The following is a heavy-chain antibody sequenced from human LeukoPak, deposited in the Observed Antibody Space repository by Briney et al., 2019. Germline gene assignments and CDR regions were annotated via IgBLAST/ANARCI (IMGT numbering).Heavy chain of an antibody. J-gene: IGHJ4*02. CDR3: ARIQAYGGNSEGYYFNY. Sequence: SGPTLVNPTQTLTVTCTFSGFSLSTSGMCVSWIRQPPGKALEWLGLIDWDDDKFYSTSLKTRLTISKDTSRNKLVLTMTNMDPVDTATYYCARIQAYGGNSEGYYFNYWGQGTLVTVSS. CDR1: GFSLSTSGMC. V-gene: IGHV2-70*01. CDR2: IDWDDDK. D-gene: IGHD4-23*01.